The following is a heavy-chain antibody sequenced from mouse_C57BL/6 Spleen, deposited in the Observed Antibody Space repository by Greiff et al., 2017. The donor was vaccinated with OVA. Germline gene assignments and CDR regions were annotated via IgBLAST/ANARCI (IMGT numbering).Heavy chain of an antibody. J-gene: IGHJ1*03. CDR3: APYYGSSYDWYFDV. V-gene: IGHV1-50*01. CDR2: IDLSDSYT. D-gene: IGHD1-1*01. Sequence: QVQLQQPGAELVKPGASVKLSCKASGYTFTSYWMQWVKQRPGQGLEWIGEIDLSDSYTNYNQKFKGKATLTVDTSSSTADMQLSSLTSEDSAVYYCAPYYGSSYDWYFDVWGTGTTVTVSS. CDR1: GYTFTSYW.